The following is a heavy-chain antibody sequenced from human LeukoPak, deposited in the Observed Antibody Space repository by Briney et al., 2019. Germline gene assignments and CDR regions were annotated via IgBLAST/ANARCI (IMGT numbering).Heavy chain of an antibody. J-gene: IGHJ4*02. CDR1: GGSFSGYY. V-gene: IGHV4-34*01. CDR2: INHSGST. D-gene: IGHD5-24*01. Sequence: SETLSLTCAVYGGSFSGYYWSWIRQPPGKGLEWIGEINHSGSTNYNPSLKSRVTISVDTSKNQFSLKLSSETAADTAVYYCARGSLRWLQLRGYFDYWGQGTLVTVSS. CDR3: ARGSLRWLQLRGYFDY.